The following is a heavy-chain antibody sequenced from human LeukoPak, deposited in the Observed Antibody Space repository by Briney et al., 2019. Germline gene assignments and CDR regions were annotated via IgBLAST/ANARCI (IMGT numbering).Heavy chain of an antibody. Sequence: GGSLRLSCAASGFTFSSYEMNWVRQAPGKGLEWVANIKQDGSEKYYVDSVKGRFTISRDNAKNSLYLQMNSLRAEDTAVYYCARADWDTAMIDYWGQGTLVTVSS. CDR3: ARADWDTAMIDY. D-gene: IGHD5-18*01. CDR1: GFTFSSYE. CDR2: IKQDGSEK. V-gene: IGHV3-7*01. J-gene: IGHJ4*02.